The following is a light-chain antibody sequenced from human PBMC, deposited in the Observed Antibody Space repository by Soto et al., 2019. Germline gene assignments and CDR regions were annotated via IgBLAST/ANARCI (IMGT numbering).Light chain of an antibody. Sequence: QSALTQPASVSGSPGQSITISCTGSSSDVGAYRYVSWFQQHPVRAPKLIIYEVSNRPSGVSDRFSGSKSGNTASLTISGLKSEDEADYHCSSYTTNTAWVLGGGTKVTAL. J-gene: IGLJ3*02. CDR3: SSYTTNTAWV. CDR1: SSDVGAYRY. V-gene: IGLV2-14*01. CDR2: EVS.